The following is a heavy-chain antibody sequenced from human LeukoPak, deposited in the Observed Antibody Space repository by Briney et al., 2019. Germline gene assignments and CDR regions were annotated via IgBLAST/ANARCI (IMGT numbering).Heavy chain of an antibody. Sequence: SETLSLTCTVSGGSISSSSYYWGWIRQPPGKGLERIGYIYYSGSTNYNPSLKSRVTISVDTSKNQFSLKLSSVTAADTAVYYCARDNSSDSISPFFDYWGQGTLVTVSS. V-gene: IGHV4-61*01. CDR1: GGSISSSSYY. D-gene: IGHD3-22*01. CDR2: IYYSGST. CDR3: ARDNSSDSISPFFDY. J-gene: IGHJ4*02.